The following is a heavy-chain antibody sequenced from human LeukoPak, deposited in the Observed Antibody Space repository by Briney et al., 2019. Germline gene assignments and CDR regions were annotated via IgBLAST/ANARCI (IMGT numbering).Heavy chain of an antibody. CDR3: VKLRYTYGKNFDC. CDR1: GFTFKGYW. Sequence: GGSLRLSCAASGFTFKGYWMSWVRQAPGKGLEWVANIQQDGSEKKYVDSVKGRFTISRDNAKNSLYLQMDSLRAEDTAVYYCVKLRYTYGKNFDCWGQGSLVTVSS. CDR2: IQQDGSEK. J-gene: IGHJ4*02. V-gene: IGHV3-7*01. D-gene: IGHD5-18*01.